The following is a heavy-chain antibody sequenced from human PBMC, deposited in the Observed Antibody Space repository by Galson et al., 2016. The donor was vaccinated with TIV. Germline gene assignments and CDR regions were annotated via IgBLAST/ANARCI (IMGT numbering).Heavy chain of an antibody. Sequence: SVKVSCKASGDTFSSFSIIWVRQAPGQGLEWMGRIIPLLDKTNYVQKFQDRVTITADRSMSTAYMELSSLRSEDTAVYYCAREVALVDSVILNADAFDIWGQGTKVTGSS. V-gene: IGHV1-69*08. CDR1: GDTFSSFS. D-gene: IGHD3-16*01. J-gene: IGHJ3*02. CDR3: AREVALVDSVILNADAFDI. CDR2: IIPLLDKT.